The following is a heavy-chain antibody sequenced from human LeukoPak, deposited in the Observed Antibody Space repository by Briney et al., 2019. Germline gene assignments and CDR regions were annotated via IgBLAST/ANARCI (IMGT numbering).Heavy chain of an antibody. J-gene: IGHJ4*02. D-gene: IGHD3-22*01. CDR2: ISSSSATI. CDR1: GFSLSAYN. CDR3: ARGSYDNSPLGDY. V-gene: IGHV3-48*01. Sequence: GGSLRLSCEGSGFSLSAYNMNWVRQAPGKGLESVSYISSSSATIFYADSVKGRFTISRDNAKNSLYLQMNSLRPEDTAVYFCARGSYDNSPLGDYWGQGTLVTVSS.